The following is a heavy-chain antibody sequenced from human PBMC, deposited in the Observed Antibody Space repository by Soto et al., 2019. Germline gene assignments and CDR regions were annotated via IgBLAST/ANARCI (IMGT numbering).Heavy chain of an antibody. CDR2: ISDAGRRL. CDR3: ARDCPYSGSRWPTLDFDL. CDR1: GFIFSDYY. D-gene: IGHD6-13*01. V-gene: IGHV3-11*01. Sequence: QVMLVESGGDLVKPGGSLRLACKASGFIFSDYYISWIRQSPGKAPEWLSYISDAGRRLEYADAVRGRFTISRDAALSSVFLHRTSVSAEDTATYFCARDCPYSGSRWPTLDFDLWGQGDHLTVSS. J-gene: IGHJ4*01.